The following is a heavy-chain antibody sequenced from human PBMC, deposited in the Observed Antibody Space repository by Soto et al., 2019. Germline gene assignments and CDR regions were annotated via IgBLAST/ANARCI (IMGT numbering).Heavy chain of an antibody. CDR1: GYSFNNYR. Sequence: GESLKISCKGSGYSFNNYRIGWVRQMPGKGLEWMGIIYPGDSDTRYSPSFRGQVTISADKSISSAYLQWSSLKASDTAMYYCARQDGYALYYFDSWGQRTLVTVSS. D-gene: IGHD5-12*01. J-gene: IGHJ4*02. V-gene: IGHV5-51*01. CDR2: IYPGDSDT. CDR3: ARQDGYALYYFDS.